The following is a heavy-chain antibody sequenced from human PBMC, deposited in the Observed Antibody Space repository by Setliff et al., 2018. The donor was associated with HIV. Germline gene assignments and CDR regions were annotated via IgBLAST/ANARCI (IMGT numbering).Heavy chain of an antibody. CDR3: MRGRSITIFGVAYFDF. CDR1: GYSISTAYY. V-gene: IGHV4-38-2*01. D-gene: IGHD3-3*01. Sequence: SETLSLTCAVSGYSISTAYYWGWIRQHPGKGLEWIGSVYHSGTTYYNPSLKSRVTISVDMSNNQFSLKVTSVTAADTAVYYCMRGRSITIFGVAYFDFWGQGTQVTVSS. J-gene: IGHJ4*02. CDR2: VYHSGTT.